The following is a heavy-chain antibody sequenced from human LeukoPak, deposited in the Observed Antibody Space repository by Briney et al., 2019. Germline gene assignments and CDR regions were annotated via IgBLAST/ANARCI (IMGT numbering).Heavy chain of an antibody. V-gene: IGHV1-8*03. CDR1: GYTFTGYN. CDR2: MHPNNGDT. J-gene: IGHJ6*03. Sequence: ASVKVSCKASGYTFTGYNINWVRQAPGQGLEWMASMHPNNGDTGYAQKFHDRVTVTSNTSISTAYMELRSLTSEDTAVYYCARELIVLEPAARRYNYYMDVWGIGTTVSVSS. CDR3: ARELIVLEPAARRYNYYMDV. D-gene: IGHD2-2*01.